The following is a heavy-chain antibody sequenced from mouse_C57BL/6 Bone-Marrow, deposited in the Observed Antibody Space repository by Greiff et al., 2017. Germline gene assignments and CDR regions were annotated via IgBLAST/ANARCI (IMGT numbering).Heavy chain of an antibody. CDR1: GYTFTNYW. J-gene: IGHJ1*03. D-gene: IGHD1-1*01. Sequence: VQLVESGAELVRPGTSVKMSCKASGYTFTNYWIGWAKQRPGHGLEWIGDIYPGGGYTNYNEKFKGKATLTADKSSSTAYMQFSSLTSEDSAIYYCARQRLRYWYFDVWGTGTTVTVSS. CDR2: IYPGGGYT. V-gene: IGHV1-63*01. CDR3: ARQRLRYWYFDV.